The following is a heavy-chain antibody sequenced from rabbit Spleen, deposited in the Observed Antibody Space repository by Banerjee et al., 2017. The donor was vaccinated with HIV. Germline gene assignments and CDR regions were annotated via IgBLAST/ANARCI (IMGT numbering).Heavy chain of an antibody. D-gene: IGHD8-1*01. CDR2: INVITGKA. CDR3: ARDLVVVIGWNFNL. CDR1: GFSFSDSDV. J-gene: IGHJ4*01. V-gene: IGHV1S40*01. Sequence: QSLAESGGDMVKPGASLTLTCKASGFSFSDSDVMCWVRQAPGKGLEWIVGINVITGKAVYPNLSKGRSTFSNNTATTGTLQVTSLTAADTATYFCARDLVVVIGWNFNLWGQGTLVTVS.